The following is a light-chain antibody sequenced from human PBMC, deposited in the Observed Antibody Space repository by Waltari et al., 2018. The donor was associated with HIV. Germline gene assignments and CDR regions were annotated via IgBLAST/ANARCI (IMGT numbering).Light chain of an antibody. V-gene: IGLV1-44*01. CDR2: SND. Sequence: QSVLTQPPSASGTPGQRVTISCSGSSSNIGSNTVSWYQQVPGTAPKVFIYSNDARPSGVPDLFSGSKSGTSASLAISGLQSEDEAEYYCATWDDNLNGWVFGGGTKVTVL. CDR3: ATWDDNLNGWV. CDR1: SSNIGSNT. J-gene: IGLJ3*02.